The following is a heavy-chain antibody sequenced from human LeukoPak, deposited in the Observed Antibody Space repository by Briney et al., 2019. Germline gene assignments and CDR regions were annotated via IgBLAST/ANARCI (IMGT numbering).Heavy chain of an antibody. CDR1: GGSISSYY. V-gene: IGHV4-59*08. Sequence: SETLSLTCTVSGGSISSYYWSWIRQPPGKGLEWIGYTHYSGSTTYNPSLSSRVTISLDTSKSQFSLNLSSVTAADTAVYYCARQASSSWPTYYFDHWGQGTLVAVSS. CDR3: ARQASSSWPTYYFDH. J-gene: IGHJ4*02. CDR2: THYSGST. D-gene: IGHD6-13*01.